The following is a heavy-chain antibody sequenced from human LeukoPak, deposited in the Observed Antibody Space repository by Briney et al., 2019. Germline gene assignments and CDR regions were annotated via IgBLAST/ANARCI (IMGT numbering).Heavy chain of an antibody. D-gene: IGHD1-7*01. V-gene: IGHV4-61*02. CDR2: IYTSGST. J-gene: IGHJ4*02. CDR1: GGSVSSGDYY. Sequence: PSVTLSLTCTVSGGSVSSGDYYWSWIRQPAGKGLEWIGRIYTSGSTNYSPSLKSRVTISLDTSKNQFSLRLSSVTAADTAVYYCARGGELLNYLGQGTLVTVSS. CDR3: ARGGELLNY.